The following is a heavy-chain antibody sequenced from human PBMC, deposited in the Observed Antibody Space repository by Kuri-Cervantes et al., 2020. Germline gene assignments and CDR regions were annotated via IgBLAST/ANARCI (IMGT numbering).Heavy chain of an antibody. CDR2: IKQDGSEK. V-gene: IGHV3-7*03. J-gene: IGHJ4*02. CDR1: GFTFSSYG. D-gene: IGHD2-15*01. CDR3: TTGTLGYCSGGSCYWVDY. Sequence: GGSLRLSCAASGFTFSSYGMHWVRQAPGKGLEWVANIKQDGSEKYYVDSVKGRFTISRDNAKNSLYLQMNSLKTEDTAVYYCTTGTLGYCSGGSCYWVDYWGQGTLVTVSS.